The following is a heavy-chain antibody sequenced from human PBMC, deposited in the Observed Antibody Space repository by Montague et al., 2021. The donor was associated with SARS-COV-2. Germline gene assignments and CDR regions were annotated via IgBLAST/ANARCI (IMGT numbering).Heavy chain of an antibody. CDR3: ARETPVTTVGGPYDIDS. Sequence: SETLSLTCTVSGSSVRNYYWSWIRQPPGKGLEWIGYIYDSGSTNPNPSLKSRVTISVDTSKNQFSLKLSSVTAADTAVYYCARETPVTTVGGPYDIDSWGQGTLVTVSA. V-gene: IGHV4-59*02. CDR2: IYDSGST. J-gene: IGHJ4*02. CDR1: GSSVRNYY. D-gene: IGHD4-17*01.